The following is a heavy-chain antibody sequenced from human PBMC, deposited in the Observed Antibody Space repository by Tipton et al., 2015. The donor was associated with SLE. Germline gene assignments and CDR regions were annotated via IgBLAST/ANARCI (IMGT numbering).Heavy chain of an antibody. J-gene: IGHJ3*02. D-gene: IGHD6-13*01. Sequence: SLRLSCAASGFTFSSYAMHWVRQAPGKGLEYVSAISSNGGSTYYANSVKGRFTISRDNSKNTLYLQMGSLRAEDMAVYYCARGGAAAGAFDIWGQGTMVTVSS. CDR2: ISSNGGST. CDR1: GFTFSSYA. CDR3: ARGGAAAGAFDI. V-gene: IGHV3-64*01.